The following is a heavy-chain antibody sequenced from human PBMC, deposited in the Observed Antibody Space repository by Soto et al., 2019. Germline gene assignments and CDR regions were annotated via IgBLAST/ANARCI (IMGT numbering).Heavy chain of an antibody. CDR1: GGSISSYY. D-gene: IGHD3-10*01. V-gene: IGHV4-59*06. CDR3: ARAMVRGVASLFHGMDV. CDR2: IYYSGST. Sequence: SETLSLTCTVSGGSISSYYWSWIRQPPGKGLEWIGYIYYSGSTYYNPSLKSRVTISVDTSKNQFSLKLSSVTAADTAVYYCARAMVRGVASLFHGMDVWGQGTTVPVSS. J-gene: IGHJ6*02.